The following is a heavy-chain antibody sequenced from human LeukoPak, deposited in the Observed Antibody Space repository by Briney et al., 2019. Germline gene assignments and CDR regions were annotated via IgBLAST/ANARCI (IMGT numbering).Heavy chain of an antibody. V-gene: IGHV1-18*04. CDR1: GYTFTGCY. J-gene: IGHJ3*02. CDR3: AKESLSYGDSQGDAFDI. D-gene: IGHD2-21*02. Sequence: ASVKVSCKASGYTFTGCYMHWVRQAPGQGLEWMGWISAYSGNTNYAQKLQGRVTMTTDTSTSTAYMELRSLRSDDTAVYYCAKESLSYGDSQGDAFDIWGQGTMVTVSS. CDR2: ISAYSGNT.